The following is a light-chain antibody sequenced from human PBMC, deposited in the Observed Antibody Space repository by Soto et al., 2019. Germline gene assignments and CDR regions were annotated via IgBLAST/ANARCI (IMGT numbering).Light chain of an antibody. V-gene: IGKV1-39*01. J-gene: IGKJ2*02. CDR1: QTIRSY. CDR2: DAS. Sequence: DIPMTQSPSSLSASIGDKVTITCRSSQTIRSYVNWYQQKPGKAPKLLVYDASRLQDGVPSRFSGGGFGTDFTLTINSLQPEDFATYFCQQAYTTPCTFGPGTRLAIK. CDR3: QQAYTTPCT.